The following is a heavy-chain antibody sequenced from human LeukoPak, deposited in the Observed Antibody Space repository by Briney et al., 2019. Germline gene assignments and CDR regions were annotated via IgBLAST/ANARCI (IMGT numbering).Heavy chain of an antibody. CDR3: HLSLVWATSAFDY. J-gene: IGHJ4*02. D-gene: IGHD6-6*01. Sequence: GGSLRLSGAASGFTFSNAWMSWVRQAPGKGLEWVGRIKSKTDGGTTDYAAPVKGRFTISRDDSKNTLYLQMNSLKTEDTGVYYCHLSLVWATSAFDYWGQGTLVTVSS. CDR1: GFTFSNAW. V-gene: IGHV3-15*01. CDR2: IKSKTDGGTT.